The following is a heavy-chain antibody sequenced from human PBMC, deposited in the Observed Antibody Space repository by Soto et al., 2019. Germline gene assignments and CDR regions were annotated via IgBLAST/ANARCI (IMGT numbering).Heavy chain of an antibody. J-gene: IGHJ4*02. CDR2: IFSNDEK. CDR3: ARQYCSGGWNDY. D-gene: IGHD6-19*01. CDR1: GFSLSNARMG. Sequence: QVTLKESGPVLVKPTETLTLTCTVSGFSLSNARMGVSWIRQPPGKALVWLAHIFSNDEKSYSTSLKRRLTISKDTSKSQVVLTMTNMYPVDTATYYCARQYCSGGWNDYWGQGTLVTVSS. V-gene: IGHV2-26*01.